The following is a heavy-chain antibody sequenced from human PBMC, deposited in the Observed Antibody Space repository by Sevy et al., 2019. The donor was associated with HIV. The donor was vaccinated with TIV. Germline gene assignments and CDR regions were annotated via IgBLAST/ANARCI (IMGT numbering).Heavy chain of an antibody. CDR2: ISGSGGST. CDR1: GFTFSSYA. Sequence: GGSLRLSCAASGFTFSSYAMSWVRQAPGKGLEWVSAISGSGGSTYYADSVKGRFTISRDNAKNSLYLQVNSLRAEDTAVYFCARDGKGWDLLNSWGQGTLVTVSS. CDR3: ARDGKGWDLLNS. V-gene: IGHV3-23*01. D-gene: IGHD1-26*01. J-gene: IGHJ5*02.